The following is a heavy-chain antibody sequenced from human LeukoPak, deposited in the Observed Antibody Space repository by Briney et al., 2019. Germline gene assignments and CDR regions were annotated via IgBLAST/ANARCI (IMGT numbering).Heavy chain of an antibody. CDR1: GFTFSDYY. V-gene: IGHV3-9*03. J-gene: IGHJ4*02. Sequence: PGGSLRLSCAASGFTFSDYYMSWIRQAPGKGLEWVSTITWNSGNIAYADSVKGRFTISRDNAKSSLYLQMNSLRDEDMALYYCAKGLLGYCSGGSCGFDLWGQGTLVTVSS. CDR2: ITWNSGNI. D-gene: IGHD2-15*01. CDR3: AKGLLGYCSGGSCGFDL.